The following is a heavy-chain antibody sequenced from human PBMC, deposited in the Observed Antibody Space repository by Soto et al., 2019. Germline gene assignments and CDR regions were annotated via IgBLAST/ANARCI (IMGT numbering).Heavy chain of an antibody. CDR1: GYNFARDW. CDR3: ARQASASNVPDS. CDR2: IFPGDSDT. D-gene: IGHD2-8*01. Sequence: GEALKISCKGSGYNFARDWIGWVRQRPGKGLEWMGTIFPGDSDTKYSPSFEGQVTISVDKSITTAYLQWSSLKASDTAMYYCARQASASNVPDSWGHGTLVTVSS. J-gene: IGHJ5*01. V-gene: IGHV5-51*01.